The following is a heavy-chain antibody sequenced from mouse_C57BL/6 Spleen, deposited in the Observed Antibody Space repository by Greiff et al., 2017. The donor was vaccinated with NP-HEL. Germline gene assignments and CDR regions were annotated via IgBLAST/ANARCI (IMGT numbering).Heavy chain of an antibody. Sequence: QVQLQQPGAELVKPGASVKLSCKASGYTFTSYWMHWVKQRPGRGLEWIGRIDPNSGGTKYNEKFKSKATLTVDKSSSTAYMQLSSLTSEDSAVYYCARSVDGYYYGSSPYYFDYWGQGTTLTVPS. CDR3: ARSVDGYYYGSSPYYFDY. CDR1: GYTFTSYW. V-gene: IGHV1-72*01. J-gene: IGHJ2*01. D-gene: IGHD1-1*01. CDR2: IDPNSGGT.